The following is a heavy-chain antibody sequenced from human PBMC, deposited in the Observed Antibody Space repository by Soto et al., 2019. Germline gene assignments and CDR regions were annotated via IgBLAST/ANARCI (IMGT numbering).Heavy chain of an antibody. CDR3: ATDSGNPRYYYYYYGMDV. V-gene: IGHV1-24*01. Sequence: AAAEASCKVSGYTNTELSRQWVRQAPGQGLEWMGGFDPEDGETIYAQKFQGRVTMTEDTSTDTAYMELSSLRSEDTAVYYCATDSGNPRYYYYYYGMDVWGQGTTVTVSS. D-gene: IGHD2-15*01. CDR1: GYTNTELS. CDR2: FDPEDGET. J-gene: IGHJ6*02.